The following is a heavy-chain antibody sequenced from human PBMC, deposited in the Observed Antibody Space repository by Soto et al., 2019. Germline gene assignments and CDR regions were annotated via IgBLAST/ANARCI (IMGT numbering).Heavy chain of an antibody. CDR1: RYTFTNND. CDR3: AREVVETSSLRLDP. D-gene: IGHD2-15*01. Sequence: AAVKVSCKSSRYTFTNNDINWVRQAPGQGLEWIGWMNTNTNTTDSAEVFEGRVSLTWDTSIGTAYMQLNSLKIDDTAVYYCAREVVETSSLRLDPSGKGALVTVSS. J-gene: IGHJ5*02. CDR2: MNTNTNTT. V-gene: IGHV1-8*01.